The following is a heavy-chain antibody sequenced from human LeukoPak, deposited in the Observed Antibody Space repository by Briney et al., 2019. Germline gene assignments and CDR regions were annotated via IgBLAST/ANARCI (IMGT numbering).Heavy chain of an antibody. J-gene: IGHJ6*04. CDR3: ARSRGITIFGVVIPQPLDV. D-gene: IGHD3-3*01. CDR2: INPSGGST. CDR1: GYTFTSYY. V-gene: IGHV1-46*03. Sequence: ASVKVSCKASGYTFTSYYMHWVRQAPGQGLEWMGIINPSGGSTSYAQKFQGRVTMTRETSTSTVYMELSSLRSEDTAVYYCARSRGITIFGVVIPQPLDVWGKGTTVTVSS.